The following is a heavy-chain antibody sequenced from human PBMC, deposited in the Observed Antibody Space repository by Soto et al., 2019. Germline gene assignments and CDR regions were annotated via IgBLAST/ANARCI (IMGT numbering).Heavy chain of an antibody. D-gene: IGHD6-6*01. Sequence: QVQLQQWGAGLLKPSETLSLTCAVYGGSFSGYYWSWIRQPPGKGLEWIGEINHSGSTNHNPSLKSRVTMSVDTSKNQSALKLNSVTAADTAVYYCARTSRFDSWGQGTLVTVSS. CDR1: GGSFSGYY. CDR2: INHSGST. J-gene: IGHJ4*02. V-gene: IGHV4-34*01. CDR3: ARTSRFDS.